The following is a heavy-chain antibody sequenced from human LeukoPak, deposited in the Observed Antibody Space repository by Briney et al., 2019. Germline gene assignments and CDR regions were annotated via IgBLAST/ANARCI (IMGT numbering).Heavy chain of an antibody. D-gene: IGHD4-17*01. J-gene: IGHJ6*02. CDR3: ARPPFDGDYDYYYGMDV. CDR2: FDPEDGET. V-gene: IGHV1-24*01. CDR1: GYTLTELS. Sequence: ASVKVSCKVSGYTLTELSMHWVRQAPGKGLEWMGGFDPEDGETIYAQKFQGRVTMTEDTSTDTAYMELSSLRSEDTAVYYCARPPFDGDYDYYYGMDVWGQGTTVTVSS.